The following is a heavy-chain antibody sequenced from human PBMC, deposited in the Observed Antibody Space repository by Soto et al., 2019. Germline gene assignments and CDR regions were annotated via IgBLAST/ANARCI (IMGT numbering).Heavy chain of an antibody. D-gene: IGHD2-15*01. CDR1: GYTFTSYA. J-gene: IGHJ4*02. V-gene: IGHV1-3*01. CDR3: ARIALDYCSGGSCFLPFDY. Sequence: ASVKVSCKASGYTFTSYAMHWVRQAPGQRLEWMGWINAGNGNTKYSQKFQGRVTITRDTSASTAYMELSSLRSEDTAVYYCARIALDYCSGGSCFLPFDYWGQGTLVTVSS. CDR2: INAGNGNT.